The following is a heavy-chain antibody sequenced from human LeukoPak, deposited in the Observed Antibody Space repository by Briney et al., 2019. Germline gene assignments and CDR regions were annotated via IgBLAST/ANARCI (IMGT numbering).Heavy chain of an antibody. Sequence: GGSLRLSCAASGFTFSSYAMSWVRQAPGKGLEWVSAISGSGGSTYYADSVKGRFTISRDNSKNTLYLQMNSLRAEDTAVYYCAKRYCSSTSCSFYYYYYYMDVWGKGTTVTVSS. J-gene: IGHJ6*03. CDR1: GFTFSSYA. CDR2: ISGSGGST. CDR3: AKRYCSSTSCSFYYYYYYMDV. D-gene: IGHD2-2*01. V-gene: IGHV3-23*01.